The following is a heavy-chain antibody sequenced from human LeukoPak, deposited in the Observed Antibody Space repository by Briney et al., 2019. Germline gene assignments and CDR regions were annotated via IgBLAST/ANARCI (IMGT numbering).Heavy chain of an antibody. J-gene: IGHJ4*02. V-gene: IGHV4-61*08. CDR2: IYYSGST. CDR3: ARHAWVAAAAPLVDY. D-gene: IGHD6-13*01. CDR1: GGSISSGGYY. Sequence: PSETLSLTCTVSGGSISSGGYYWSWIRQPPGKGLEWIGYIYYSGSTNYNPSLKSRVTISVDTSKNQFSLKLSSVTAADTAVYYCARHAWVAAAAPLVDYWGQGTLVTVSS.